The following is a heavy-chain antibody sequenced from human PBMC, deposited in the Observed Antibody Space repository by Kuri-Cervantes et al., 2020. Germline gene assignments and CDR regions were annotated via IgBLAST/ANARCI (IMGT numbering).Heavy chain of an antibody. CDR1: GYTFTGYY. D-gene: IGHD1-26*01. J-gene: IGHJ4*02. CDR3: ATHQKETRWELPFDY. V-gene: IGHV1-2*04. CDR2: INPNSGGT. Sequence: ASVKVSCKASGYTFTGYYMHWVRQAPGQGLEWMGWINPNSGGTNYAQKFQGWVTMTRDTSISTAYMELSRLRSDDTAVYYCATHQKETRWELPFDYLGQGTLVTVSS.